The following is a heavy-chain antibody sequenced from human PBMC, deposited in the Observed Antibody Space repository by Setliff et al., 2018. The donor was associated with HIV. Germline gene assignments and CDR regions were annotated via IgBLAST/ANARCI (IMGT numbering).Heavy chain of an antibody. CDR1: GGSISTTTYF. CDR2: VYPSGST. CDR3: ARLTTTYYYDSSAYYHPV. D-gene: IGHD3-22*01. V-gene: IGHV4-61*09. Sequence: ASETLSLTCTVSGGSISTTTYFWTWIRQPAGKGLEWIGHVYPSGSTNYNPSLQSRVAISVDTSKNQFSLKLSSVTAADTAVFYCARLTTTYYYDSSAYYHPVWGQGTLVTVSS. J-gene: IGHJ4*02.